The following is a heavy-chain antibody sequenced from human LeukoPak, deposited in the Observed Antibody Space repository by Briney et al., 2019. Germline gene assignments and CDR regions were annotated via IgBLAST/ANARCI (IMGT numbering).Heavy chain of an antibody. CDR3: VKDIDYGDNRFDP. V-gene: IGHV3-9*01. J-gene: IGHJ5*02. CDR2: ISWNSGRI. D-gene: IGHD3-16*01. Sequence: GWSLRLSCAASGFTFDDYAMHWVRQAPGKGLEWVSGISWNSGRIGYADSVKGRFTISRDNAKNSLYLQMNSLRAEDTALYYCVKDIDYGDNRFDPWGQGTLVTVSS. CDR1: GFTFDDYA.